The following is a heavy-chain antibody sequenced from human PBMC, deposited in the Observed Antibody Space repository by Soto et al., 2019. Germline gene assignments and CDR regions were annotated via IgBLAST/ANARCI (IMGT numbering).Heavy chain of an antibody. CDR2: IYYSGST. D-gene: IGHD3-3*01. V-gene: IGHV4-61*01. Sequence: SETLSLTCTVSGGSVSSGSYYWSWIRQPPGKGLEWIGYIYYSGSTNYNPSLKSRVTISVDTSKNQFSLKLSSVTAADTAVYYCARAELRFLEWFPRFADYYYGMDAWGQGTTVPVSS. CDR3: ARAELRFLEWFPRFADYYYGMDA. J-gene: IGHJ6*02. CDR1: GGSVSSGSYY.